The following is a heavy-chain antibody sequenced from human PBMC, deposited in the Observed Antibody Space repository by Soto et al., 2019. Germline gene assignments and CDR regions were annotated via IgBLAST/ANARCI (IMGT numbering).Heavy chain of an antibody. Sequence: ASVKVSCKASGYTFTNYGINWVRQAPGQGLEWMGWIIPYNGKTNYAQKFQGRVTMTKDTSTDTAYMELSSLRSEDTAVYYCATVGAAADSNYYYYYMDVWGKGTTVTVSS. J-gene: IGHJ6*03. CDR3: ATVGAAADSNYYYYYMDV. CDR1: GYTFTNYG. CDR2: IIPYNGKT. D-gene: IGHD6-13*01. V-gene: IGHV1-18*01.